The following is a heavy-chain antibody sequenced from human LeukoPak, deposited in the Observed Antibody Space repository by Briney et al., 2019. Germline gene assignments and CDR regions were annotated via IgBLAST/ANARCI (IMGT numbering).Heavy chain of an antibody. D-gene: IGHD1-14*01. CDR3: ARRQPDPHYYGMDV. CDR1: GGSISGYY. Sequence: SETLSLTCTVSGGSISGYYWTWIRQPPGKRLEWIGYNYYRGSTNYNPPLKSRVTISVDPSKNQFSLKLSSVTAADTAVYYCARRQPDPHYYGMDVWGLGTTVTVSS. V-gene: IGHV4-59*08. J-gene: IGHJ6*02. CDR2: NYYRGST.